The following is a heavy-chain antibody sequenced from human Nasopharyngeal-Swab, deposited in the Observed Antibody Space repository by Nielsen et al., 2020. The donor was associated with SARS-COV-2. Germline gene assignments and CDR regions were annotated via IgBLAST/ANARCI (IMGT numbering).Heavy chain of an antibody. CDR3: AILSSGWPRRFDY. D-gene: IGHD6-19*01. CDR1: GRSISSSSSY. Sequence: SETLSLTCTVSGRSISSSSSYWGWIRQPPGKGLEWVGSIYYSGSPYYNPSLQSRVTISVDTSKNQFSLRLSSVTAADTAVYYCAILSSGWPRRFDYWGQGTLVTVSS. V-gene: IGHV4-39*01. J-gene: IGHJ4*02. CDR2: IYYSGSP.